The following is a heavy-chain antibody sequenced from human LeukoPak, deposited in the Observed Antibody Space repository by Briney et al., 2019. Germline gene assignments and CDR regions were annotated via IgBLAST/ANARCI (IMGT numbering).Heavy chain of an antibody. CDR2: ISWNSGSI. Sequence: PGGSLRLSCAASGFTFSSYWMHWVRQAPGKGLEWVSGISWNSGSIGYADSVKGRFTISRDNAKNSLYLQMNSLRAEDMALYYCAKDTVGQQPSWGAFDIWGQGTMVTVSS. J-gene: IGHJ3*02. CDR3: AKDTVGQQPSWGAFDI. D-gene: IGHD6-13*01. CDR1: GFTFSSYW. V-gene: IGHV3-9*03.